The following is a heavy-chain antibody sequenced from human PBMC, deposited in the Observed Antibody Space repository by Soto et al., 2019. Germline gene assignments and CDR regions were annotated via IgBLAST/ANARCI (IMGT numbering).Heavy chain of an antibody. CDR3: ARANWNYYYYGMDV. Sequence: SETLSLTCTVSGGSISSGDYYWSWIRQPPGKGLEWIGYIYYSGSTYYNPSLKSRVTISVDTSKSQFSLKLSSVTAADTAVYYCARANWNYYYYGMDVWGQGTTVTVSS. CDR2: IYYSGST. CDR1: GGSISSGDYY. D-gene: IGHD1-1*01. J-gene: IGHJ6*02. V-gene: IGHV4-30-4*01.